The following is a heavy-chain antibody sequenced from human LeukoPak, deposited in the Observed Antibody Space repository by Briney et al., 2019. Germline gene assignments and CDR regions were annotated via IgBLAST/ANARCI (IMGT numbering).Heavy chain of an antibody. J-gene: IGHJ3*02. Sequence: SETLSLTCTVSGGSISSYYWSWIRQRPGKGLEWIGYIYYSGSTNYNPSLKSRVTISVDTSKNQFSLKLSSVTAADTAVYYCARDMYYDILTGYHPNGAFDIWGQGTMVSVSS. D-gene: IGHD3-9*01. CDR2: IYYSGST. V-gene: IGHV4-59*01. CDR3: ARDMYYDILTGYHPNGAFDI. CDR1: GGSISSYY.